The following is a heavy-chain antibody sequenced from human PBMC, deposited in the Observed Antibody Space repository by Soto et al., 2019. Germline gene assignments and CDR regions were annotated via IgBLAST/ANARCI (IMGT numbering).Heavy chain of an antibody. CDR2: ISSSGSTI. CDR1: GFTFSDYY. CDR3: ARDHLLHSIPLYYYYGMDV. Sequence: QVQLVESGGGLVKPGGSLRLSCAASGFTFSDYYMSWIRQAPGKGLEWVSYISSSGSTIYYPDSVKGRFTISRDNAKNSLYLQMNSLRAEDTAVYYCARDHLLHSIPLYYYYGMDVWGQGTTVTVSS. J-gene: IGHJ6*02. V-gene: IGHV3-11*01. D-gene: IGHD2-21*01.